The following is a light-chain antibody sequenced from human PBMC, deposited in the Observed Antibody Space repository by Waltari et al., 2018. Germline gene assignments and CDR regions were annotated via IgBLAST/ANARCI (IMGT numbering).Light chain of an antibody. J-gene: IGKJ1*01. CDR1: EYVSSN. V-gene: IGKV3-15*01. Sequence: EIVMTQSPATLSVSPGERATLSCRASEYVSSNLAWYQQKPGQAPRLLIRRVSARATGIPARFSGSGSGTEFPLTISSLQSEDSAVYYCQQYNNWKTFGQGTKVEVK. CDR3: QQYNNWKT. CDR2: RVS.